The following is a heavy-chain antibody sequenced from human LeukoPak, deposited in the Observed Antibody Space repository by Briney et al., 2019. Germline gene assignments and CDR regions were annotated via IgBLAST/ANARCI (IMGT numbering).Heavy chain of an antibody. J-gene: IGHJ5*02. CDR3: ARASLPVFNSSEDRFDG. D-gene: IGHD3-16*01. CDR2: IYSSGST. Sequence: SETLSLTCTVSGGSISSYYWYWIRQPAGKGLEWIGRIYSSGSTDYNAYLKRRVTMSVDTSKNQFSLKLSSVTAADTAVYYCARASLPVFNSSEDRFDGWGQGTLVTVSS. V-gene: IGHV4-4*07. CDR1: GGSISSYY.